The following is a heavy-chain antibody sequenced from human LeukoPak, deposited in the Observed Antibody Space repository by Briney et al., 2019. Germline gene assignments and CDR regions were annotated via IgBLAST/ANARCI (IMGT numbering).Heavy chain of an antibody. Sequence: GASVKVSCKASGYTFTSYGISWVRQAPGQGLEWMGGFDPEDGETIYAQKFQGRVTMTEDTSTDTAYMELSSLRSEDTAVYYCATDLYSSGWYLGYWGQGTLVTVSS. CDR1: GYTFTSYG. V-gene: IGHV1-24*01. CDR3: ATDLYSSGWYLGY. D-gene: IGHD6-19*01. J-gene: IGHJ4*02. CDR2: FDPEDGET.